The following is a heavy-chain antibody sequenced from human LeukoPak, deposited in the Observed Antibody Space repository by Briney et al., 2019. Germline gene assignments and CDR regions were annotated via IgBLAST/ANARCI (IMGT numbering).Heavy chain of an antibody. CDR2: IYYSGST. CDR3: ARAKSIVGKAIYYYYYMDV. J-gene: IGHJ6*03. CDR1: GGSFSGYY. V-gene: IGHV4-59*01. D-gene: IGHD1-26*01. Sequence: SETLSLTCAVYGGSFSGYYWSWIRQPPGKGLEWIGYIYYSGSTNYNPSLKSRVTISVDTSKNQFSLKLSSVTAADTAVYYCARAKSIVGKAIYYYYYMDVWGKGTTVTVSS.